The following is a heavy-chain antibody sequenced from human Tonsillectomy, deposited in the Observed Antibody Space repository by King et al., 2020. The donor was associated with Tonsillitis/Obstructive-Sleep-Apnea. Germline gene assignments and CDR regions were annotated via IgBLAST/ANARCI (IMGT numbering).Heavy chain of an antibody. V-gene: IGHV3-9*01. D-gene: IGHD2-2*01. CDR1: GFTFDDYA. J-gene: IGHJ6*03. Sequence: VQQVESGGGLVQPGRSLRISCAASGFTFDDYAMHWVRQDPGKGLEWVSGSSWNSGDVAYAESVKGRFTISRDNAKNSLYLQINSLRAEDTALYFCAKVGPSFCSLSSCYLAVWGKGTTVTVSS. CDR3: AKVGPSFCSLSSCYLAV. CDR2: SSWNSGDV.